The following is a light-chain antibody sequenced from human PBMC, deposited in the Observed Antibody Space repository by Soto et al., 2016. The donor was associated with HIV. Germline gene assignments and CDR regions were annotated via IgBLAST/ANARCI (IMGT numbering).Light chain of an antibody. J-gene: IGKJ1*01. Sequence: IQMTQSPSSLSASVGHRITITCRASENIGNYLSWFQQKPGKAPKLIVYRASQLQNGVPSRFSGSGSDIYFTLTISSLQPEDFAIYYCLQDFNYPPTFGQGTKVEIK. CDR1: ENIGNY. CDR2: RAS. V-gene: IGKV1-6*02. CDR3: LQDFNYPPT.